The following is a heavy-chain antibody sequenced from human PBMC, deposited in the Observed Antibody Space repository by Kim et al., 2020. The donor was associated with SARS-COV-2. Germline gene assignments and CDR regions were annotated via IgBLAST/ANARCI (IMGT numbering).Heavy chain of an antibody. J-gene: IGHJ5*02. V-gene: IGHV3-23*01. D-gene: IGHD2-2*01. CDR3: AKDRFVVVVPAATGWFDP. CDR2: ISGSGGST. Sequence: GGSLRLSCAASGFTFSSYAMSWVRQAPGKGLEWVSAISGSGGSTYYADSVKGRFTISRDNSKNTLYLQMNSLRAEDTAVYYCAKDRFVVVVPAATGWFDPWGQGTLVTVSS. CDR1: GFTFSSYA.